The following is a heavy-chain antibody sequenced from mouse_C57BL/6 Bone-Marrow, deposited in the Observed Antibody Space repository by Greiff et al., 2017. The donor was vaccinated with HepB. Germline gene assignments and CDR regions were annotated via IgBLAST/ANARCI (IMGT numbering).Heavy chain of an antibody. Sequence: QVQLKQSGAELAKPGASVKLSCKASGYTFTSYWMHWVKQRPGQGLEWIGYINPSSGYTKYNQKFKDKATLTADKSSSTAYMQLSSLTYEDSAVYYCARRQNYSSAWFAYWGQGTLVTVSA. D-gene: IGHD2-12*01. CDR1: GYTFTSYW. CDR3: ARRQNYSSAWFAY. J-gene: IGHJ3*01. V-gene: IGHV1-7*01. CDR2: INPSSGYT.